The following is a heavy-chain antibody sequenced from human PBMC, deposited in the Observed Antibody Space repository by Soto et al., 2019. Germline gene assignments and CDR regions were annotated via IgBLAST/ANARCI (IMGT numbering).Heavy chain of an antibody. CDR3: ARDLLLNLYGGSYYGMDV. V-gene: IGHV3-74*01. CDR2: INSDGSST. D-gene: IGHD1-26*01. Sequence: EVQLVESGGGLVQPGGSLRLSCAASGFTFSSYWMHWVRQAPGKGLVWVSRINSDGSSTSYADSVKGRFTISRDNAKNTLYLQMNRLRGEDTAVYYCARDLLLNLYGGSYYGMDVWGQGTMVTVSS. J-gene: IGHJ6*02. CDR1: GFTFSSYW.